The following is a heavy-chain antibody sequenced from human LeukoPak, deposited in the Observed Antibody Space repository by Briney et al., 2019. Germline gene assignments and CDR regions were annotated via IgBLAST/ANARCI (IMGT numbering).Heavy chain of an antibody. D-gene: IGHD3-10*01. J-gene: IGHJ4*02. V-gene: IGHV4-59*01. CDR2: IYYRVTS. CDR3: ARAVGGDGSGSL. CDR1: GHSISTYY. Sequence: SETLSLTCTVSGHSISTYYWRWIRPPPGKGLEWVGYIYYRVTSDHNPSLKSRVTMSVDMSTRQISLKLSAVTAADTAVYYGARAVGGDGSGSLWGPGTLVTVSS.